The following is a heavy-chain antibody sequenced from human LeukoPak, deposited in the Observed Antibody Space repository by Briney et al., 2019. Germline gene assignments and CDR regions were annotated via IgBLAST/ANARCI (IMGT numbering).Heavy chain of an antibody. Sequence: SETLSLTCAVYGGSFSGYYWSWIRQPPGKGLEWIGEINHSGSTNYNPSLKSRVTISVDTSKNQFSLKLSSVTAADTAVYYCARGELGYCSSTSCHAFDIWGQGTMVIVSS. CDR3: ARGELGYCSSTSCHAFDI. CDR1: GGSFSGYY. CDR2: INHSGST. D-gene: IGHD2-2*01. J-gene: IGHJ3*02. V-gene: IGHV4-34*01.